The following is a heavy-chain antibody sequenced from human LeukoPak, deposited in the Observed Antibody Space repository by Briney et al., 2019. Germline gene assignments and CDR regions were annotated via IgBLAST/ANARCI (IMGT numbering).Heavy chain of an antibody. CDR2: IRYDGSNK. CDR3: AKDSVVVTAIPNWFDP. D-gene: IGHD2-21*02. V-gene: IGHV3-30*02. Sequence: GGSLRLSCAASGFTFSSYGMHWVRQAPGKGLEWVAFIRYDGSNKYYADSVKGRFTISRDNSKNTLYLQMNSLGAEDTAVYYCAKDSVVVTAIPNWFDPWGQGTLVTVSS. CDR1: GFTFSSYG. J-gene: IGHJ5*02.